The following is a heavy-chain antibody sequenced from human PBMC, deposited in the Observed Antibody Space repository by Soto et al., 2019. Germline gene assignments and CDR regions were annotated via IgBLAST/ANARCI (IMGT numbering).Heavy chain of an antibody. Sequence: QVQLVESGGGVVQPGRSLRLSCAASGFTFSTYGMHWVRQAPGKGLEWVAVISYDGSNKHYADSVKGRFTISRDNSKNTLYLQMNSLRAEDTAVYYCAEPPGTYYDFWSGPDSWGQGTLVIVSS. CDR2: ISYDGSNK. V-gene: IGHV3-30*18. CDR1: GFTFSTYG. D-gene: IGHD3-3*01. CDR3: AEPPGTYYDFWSGPDS. J-gene: IGHJ4*02.